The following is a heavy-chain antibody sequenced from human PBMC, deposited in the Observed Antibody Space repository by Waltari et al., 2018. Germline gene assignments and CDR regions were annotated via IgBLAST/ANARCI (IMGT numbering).Heavy chain of an antibody. Sequence: QVQLQQCGAGLLKPSETLSLTCAVYGGSFSGYYWSWIRQPPGKGLEWIGEINHSGSTNYNPSLKSRVTISVDTSKNQFSLKLSSVTAADTAVYYCARGNCSSTSCPPPLDYWGQGTLVTVSS. V-gene: IGHV4-34*01. CDR2: INHSGST. D-gene: IGHD2-2*01. CDR3: ARGNCSSTSCPPPLDY. CDR1: GGSFSGYY. J-gene: IGHJ4*02.